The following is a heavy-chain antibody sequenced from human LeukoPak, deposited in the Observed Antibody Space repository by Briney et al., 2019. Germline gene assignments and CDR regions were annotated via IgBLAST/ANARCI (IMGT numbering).Heavy chain of an antibody. CDR2: IRYDGINK. CDR1: GFTFSSYG. D-gene: IGHD1-1*01. V-gene: IGHV3-30*02. Sequence: GGSLRLSCAASGFTFSSYGMHWVRQAPGKGLEWVAFIRYDGINKYYADSVKGRFTISRDNSKKTLYLQMNSLRAEDTAVYYCAGSDTTGYTPREWDYWYFDLWGRGTLVTVSS. J-gene: IGHJ2*01. CDR3: AGSDTTGYTPREWDYWYFDL.